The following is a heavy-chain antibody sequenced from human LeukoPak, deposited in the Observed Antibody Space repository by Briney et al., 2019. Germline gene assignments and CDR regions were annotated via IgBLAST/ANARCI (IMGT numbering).Heavy chain of an antibody. CDR3: ARQTGSGLFILP. CDR2: IYYSGNT. Sequence: SETLSLTCTVSGGSISSSSYYWGWVRQPPGKGLEWVGSIYYSGNTYYNASRKSQVSISIDTSKNQFSLRLTSVTAADTAVYYCARQTGSGLFILPGGQGTLVTVSS. V-gene: IGHV4-39*01. CDR1: GGSISSSSYY. J-gene: IGHJ4*02. D-gene: IGHD3/OR15-3a*01.